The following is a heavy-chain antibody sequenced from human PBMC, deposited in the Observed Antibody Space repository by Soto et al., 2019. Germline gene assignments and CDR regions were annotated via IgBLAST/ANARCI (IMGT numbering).Heavy chain of an antibody. D-gene: IGHD2-2*03. V-gene: IGHV1-2*04. CDR2: INPNSGGT. J-gene: IGHJ4*02. Sequence: ASVKVSCKASGYTFTGYYMHWVRQAPGQGLEWMGWINPNSGGTNYAQKFQGWVTRTRERSISTAYMELRRLRSDDTAVYYCARDGGGYCSSTSCPEKPLDYWGQGTLVTVSS. CDR3: ARDGGGYCSSTSCPEKPLDY. CDR1: GYTFTGYY.